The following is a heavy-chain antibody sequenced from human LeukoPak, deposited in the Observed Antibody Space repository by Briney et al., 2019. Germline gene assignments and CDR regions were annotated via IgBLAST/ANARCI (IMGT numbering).Heavy chain of an antibody. Sequence: GGSLRLSCAASGFTFNTYSMIWVRQAPGKGLEWVSFISSGSSHTFYADSVKGRFTISRDNAKNSLYLQMNSLRAEDTAAYFCAREDFTVTGAFDYWGQGTLVTVSS. CDR3: AREDFTVTGAFDY. V-gene: IGHV3-21*01. CDR1: GFTFNTYS. D-gene: IGHD4-17*01. CDR2: ISSGSSHT. J-gene: IGHJ4*02.